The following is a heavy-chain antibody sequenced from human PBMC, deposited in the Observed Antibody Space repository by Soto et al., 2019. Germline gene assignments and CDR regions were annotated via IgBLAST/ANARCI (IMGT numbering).Heavy chain of an antibody. CDR3: ARELSSGWPYYYYGMDV. V-gene: IGHV1-69*04. CDR1: GGTFSSYT. CDR2: IIPILGIA. J-gene: IGHJ6*02. Sequence: SVKVSCKASGGTFSSYTISWVRQAPGQGLEWMGRIIPILGIANYAQKFQGRVTITADKSTSTAYMELSSLRSEDTAVYYCARELSSGWPYYYYGMDVWGQGTTVTVSS. D-gene: IGHD6-19*01.